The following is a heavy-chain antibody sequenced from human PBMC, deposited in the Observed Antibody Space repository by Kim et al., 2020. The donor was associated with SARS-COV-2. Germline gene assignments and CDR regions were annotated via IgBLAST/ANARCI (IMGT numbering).Heavy chain of an antibody. CDR3: AREMDYGDYYDAFDI. Sequence: SVKVSCKASGGTFSSYAISWVRQAPGQGLEWMGGIIPIFGTANYAQKFQGRVTITADESTSTAYMELSSLRSEDTAVYYCAREMDYGDYYDAFDIWGQGTMVTVSS. CDR2: IIPIFGTA. J-gene: IGHJ3*02. V-gene: IGHV1-69*13. CDR1: GGTFSSYA. D-gene: IGHD4-17*01.